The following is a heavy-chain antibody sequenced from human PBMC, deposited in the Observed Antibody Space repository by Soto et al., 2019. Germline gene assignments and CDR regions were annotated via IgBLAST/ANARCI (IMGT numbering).Heavy chain of an antibody. CDR2: INTYNGKT. V-gene: IGHV1-18*01. D-gene: IGHD3-10*01. J-gene: IGHJ6*03. CDR1: GYTFNSYG. CDR3: ARDRGGATPTPGSCLDYMDA. Sequence: QLQLVQSAAEVKKPGASVKVSCKAFGYTFNSYGISWLRQAPGQGLDWMGWINTYNGKTNYPQKGQGRVTMTTDTSTSTAYRELRSLRSDETAVYHYARDRGGATPTPGSCLDYMDAWGKGPRVTVSS.